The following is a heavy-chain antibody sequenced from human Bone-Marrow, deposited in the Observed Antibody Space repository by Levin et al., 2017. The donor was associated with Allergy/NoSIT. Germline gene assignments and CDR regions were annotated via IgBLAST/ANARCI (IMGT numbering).Heavy chain of an antibody. CDR1: GGSINTDY. D-gene: IGHD3-16*01. J-gene: IGHJ6*03. CDR3: ARGNRIPPDYVHYHYIDV. V-gene: IGHV4-59*01. Sequence: PSETLSLTCTVSGGSINTDYWNWVRQSPGNGLEWIGYIYYGDNTDYNPSLKSRVTISVDASKNQFPLLLRSMTAADTAVYYCARGNRIPPDYVHYHYIDVWGTGTAVTVSS. CDR2: IYYGDNT.